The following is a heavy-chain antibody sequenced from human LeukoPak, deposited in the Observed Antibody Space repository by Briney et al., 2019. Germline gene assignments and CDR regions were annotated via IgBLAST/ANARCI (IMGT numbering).Heavy chain of an antibody. CDR3: AKVSRTAIVVTPYFYYYMDV. J-gene: IGHJ6*03. Sequence: GGSLRLSCAASGFTFSSYGMSWVRQAPGKGLEWVSAISGSGSSTYYADSVKGRFTISRDNSKNTLYLQMNSLRAEDTAVYYCAKVSRTAIVVTPYFYYYMDVWGKGTTVTISS. CDR2: ISGSGSST. CDR1: GFTFSSYG. D-gene: IGHD3-22*01. V-gene: IGHV3-23*01.